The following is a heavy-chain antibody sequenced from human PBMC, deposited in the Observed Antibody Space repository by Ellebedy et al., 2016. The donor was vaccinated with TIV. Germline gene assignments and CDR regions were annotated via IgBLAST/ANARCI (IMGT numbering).Heavy chain of an antibody. V-gene: IGHV3-74*01. CDR3: AKDRTSGDGYWVFDN. CDR1: GFAIRW. J-gene: IGHJ4*02. CDR2: INNDGSAT. D-gene: IGHD5-18*01. Sequence: GESLKISCAGSGFAIRWMHWVREAPGKGLVWISHINNDGSATNYADSVKGRFTISRDNSKRTVDLQMNGLRAEDTAIYFCAKDRTSGDGYWVFDNWGQGTLVSVSS.